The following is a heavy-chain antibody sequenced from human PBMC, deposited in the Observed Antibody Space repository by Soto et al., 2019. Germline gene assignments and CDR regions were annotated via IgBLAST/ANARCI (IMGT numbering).Heavy chain of an antibody. CDR3: AGDEGYYDSSGYSDY. V-gene: IGHV3-21*01. CDR1: GFTFSSYS. J-gene: IGHJ4*02. D-gene: IGHD3-22*01. CDR2: ISSSSSYI. Sequence: EVQLVESGGGLVKPGGSLRLSCAASGFTFSSYSMNWVRQAPGKGLEWVSSISSSSSYIYYADSVKGRFTISRDNANNSLYLQMSSLRAEDTAVYYCAGDEGYYDSSGYSDYWGQGTLVTVSS.